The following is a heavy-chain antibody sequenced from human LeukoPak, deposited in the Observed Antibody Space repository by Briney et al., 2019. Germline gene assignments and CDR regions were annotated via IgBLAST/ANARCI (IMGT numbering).Heavy chain of an antibody. J-gene: IGHJ4*02. CDR2: IQTSGST. V-gene: IGHV4-4*07. CDR1: GVSISRYY. CDR3: AGDHQDYGANSALWY. D-gene: IGHD4-23*01. Sequence: SETLSLTCTVSGVSISRYYWSWIRQPAGKGLQWIGRIQTSGSTNYNPSLESRIIMSVDTSNNQFSLKLTSVTAADTAVYYCAGDHQDYGANSALWYWGQGTLVIVSS.